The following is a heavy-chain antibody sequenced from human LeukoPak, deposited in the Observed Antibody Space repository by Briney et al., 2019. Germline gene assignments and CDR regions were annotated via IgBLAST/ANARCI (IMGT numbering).Heavy chain of an antibody. CDR1: GYSISSGYY. CDR2: IYHSGST. V-gene: IGHV4-38-2*01. CDR3: ARAQGNDYGDYDAADY. Sequence: PSETLSLTCAVSGYSISSGYYWGWIRQPPGKGLEWIGSIYHSGSTYYNPSLKSRVTISVDTSKNQFSLKLSSVTAADTAVYYCARAQGNDYGDYDAADYWGQGTLVTVSS. D-gene: IGHD4-17*01. J-gene: IGHJ4*02.